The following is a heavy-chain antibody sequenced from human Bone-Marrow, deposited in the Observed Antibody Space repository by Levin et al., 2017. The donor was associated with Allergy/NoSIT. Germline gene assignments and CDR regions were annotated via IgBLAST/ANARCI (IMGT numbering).Heavy chain of an antibody. D-gene: IGHD3-16*02. CDR2: ISSSSSYI. J-gene: IGHJ5*02. CDR3: AREYYDYIWGSYRYGSWFDP. V-gene: IGHV3-21*01. CDR1: GFTFSSYS. Sequence: PGGSLRLSCAASGFTFSSYSMNWVRQAPGKGLEWVSSISSSSSYIYYADSVKGRFTISRDNAKNSLYLQMNSLRAEDTAVYYCAREYYDYIWGSYRYGSWFDPWGQGTLVTVSS.